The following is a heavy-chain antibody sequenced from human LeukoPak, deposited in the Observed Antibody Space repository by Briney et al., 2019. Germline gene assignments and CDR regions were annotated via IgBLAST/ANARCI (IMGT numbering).Heavy chain of an antibody. Sequence: GGSLRLSCAASGFTFSSYGMHWVRQAPGKGLEWVAVISYDGSNKYYADSVKGRFTISRDNSKNTLYLQMNSLRAEDTALYYCAKIPGRIAADGTGWGQGTLVTVSS. CDR3: AKIPGRIAADGTG. V-gene: IGHV3-30*18. J-gene: IGHJ4*02. D-gene: IGHD6-13*01. CDR2: ISYDGSNK. CDR1: GFTFSSYG.